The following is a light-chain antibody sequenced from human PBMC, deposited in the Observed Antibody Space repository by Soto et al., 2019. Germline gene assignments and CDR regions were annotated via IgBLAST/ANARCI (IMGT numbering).Light chain of an antibody. J-gene: IGLJ1*01. CDR3: CSYAGSTTEV. CDR2: EVS. CDR1: SSDVGNYNL. Sequence: QSALTQPASVSGSPGQSITISCTGTSSDVGNYNLVSWYQQHPGKAPKLMIYEVSKRPSGVSNRFSGSKSGNTASLTISGLQAEDEADYYCCSYAGSTTEVFGTGTKLTVL. V-gene: IGLV2-23*02.